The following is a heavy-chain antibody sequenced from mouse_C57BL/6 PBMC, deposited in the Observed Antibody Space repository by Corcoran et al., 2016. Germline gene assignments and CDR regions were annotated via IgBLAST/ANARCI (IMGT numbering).Heavy chain of an antibody. D-gene: IGHD1-1*01. J-gene: IGHJ2*01. V-gene: IGHV1-76*01. CDR2: IYPGSGNT. CDR3: ASYYGSPFDY. CDR1: GYTFTDYY. Sequence: QVQLKQSGAELVRPGASVKLSCKASGYTFTDYYINWVKQRPGQGLEWIARIYPGSGNTYYNEKFKGKATLTAEKSSSTAYMQLSSLTSEDSAVYFCASYYGSPFDYWGQGTTLTVSS.